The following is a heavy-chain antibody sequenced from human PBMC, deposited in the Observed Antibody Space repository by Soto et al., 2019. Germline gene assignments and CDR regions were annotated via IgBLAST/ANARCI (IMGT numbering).Heavy chain of an antibody. J-gene: IGHJ4*02. Sequence: PSQTLSLTCAISGDSVSSNSAAWNWIRQSPSRCLEWLGRTYYRSKWYNDYAVSVKSRITINPDTSKNQFSLQLNSVTPEDTAVYYCARDHSHDFWSGYCFDYWGQGTLVTVSS. CDR2: TYYRSKWYN. CDR3: ARDHSHDFWSGYCFDY. D-gene: IGHD3-3*01. V-gene: IGHV6-1*01. CDR1: GDSVSSNSAA.